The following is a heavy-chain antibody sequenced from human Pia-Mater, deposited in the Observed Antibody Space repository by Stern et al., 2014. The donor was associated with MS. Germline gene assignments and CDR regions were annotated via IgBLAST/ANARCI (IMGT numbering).Heavy chain of an antibody. Sequence: VQLVASGDAAKKPGSSVKVFCKTLGGTFSNYGFFWVRQAPGQGLEWMLGIIPFFGTTNYAQKFQGRVTITADESTSTVYMELRSLRSDDSAIYYCTASGGGPHDYYFEWWGQGTLVTVSS. CDR1: GGTFSNYG. D-gene: IGHD2-21*02. J-gene: IGHJ4*02. V-gene: IGHV1-69*01. CDR3: TASGGGPHDYYFEW. CDR2: IIPFFGTT.